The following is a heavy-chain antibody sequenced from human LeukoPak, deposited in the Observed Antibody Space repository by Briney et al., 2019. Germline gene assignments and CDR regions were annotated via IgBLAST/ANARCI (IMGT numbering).Heavy chain of an antibody. J-gene: IGHJ4*02. V-gene: IGHV3-15*01. Sequence: GGSLRLSCATSGFTFPNAWMSWVRQAPGKGLEWVGRIKGNADGGTTDYGAPVKGRFTISRDDSKNTLYLQMNSPKTDDTAVYYCGELLRDYWGQGTLVTVSS. CDR2: IKGNADGGTT. D-gene: IGHD1-26*01. CDR1: GFTFPNAW. CDR3: GELLRDY.